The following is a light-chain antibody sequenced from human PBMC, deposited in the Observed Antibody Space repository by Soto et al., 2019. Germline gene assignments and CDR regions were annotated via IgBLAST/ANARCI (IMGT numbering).Light chain of an antibody. V-gene: IGLV1-40*01. Sequence: QPVLTQPPSVSGAPGQRVTISCTGSSSNIGAGYDVHWYQQLPGTAPKLLIYGNSNRPSGVPDRFSGSKSGSSAALAITGLQAEYEADYYCQSYDSSLRVVFGGGTKLTVL. CDR1: SSNIGAGYD. J-gene: IGLJ2*01. CDR2: GNS. CDR3: QSYDSSLRVV.